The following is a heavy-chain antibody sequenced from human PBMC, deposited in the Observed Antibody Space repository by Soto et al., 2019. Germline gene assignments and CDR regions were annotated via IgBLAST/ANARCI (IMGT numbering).Heavy chain of an antibody. CDR2: ISTYNGNT. V-gene: IGHV1-18*01. J-gene: IGHJ4*02. D-gene: IGHD4-17*01. CDR3: ARDGYGDYGY. CDR1: GYTFTSNG. Sequence: QVQLVQSGAEVKKPGTSVKVSCKASGYTFTSNGIIWVRQAPGQGLEWMGWISTYNGNTNYAKKLQGRVTMTRDTSTSIAYKELRDLRSDDTAVYYCARDGYGDYGYWGQGSLVTVSS.